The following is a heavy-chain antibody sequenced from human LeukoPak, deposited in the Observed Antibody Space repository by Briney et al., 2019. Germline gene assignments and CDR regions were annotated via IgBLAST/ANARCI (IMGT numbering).Heavy chain of an antibody. D-gene: IGHD4-17*01. CDR2: IIPILGIA. V-gene: IGHV1-69*02. CDR1: GGTFSSYT. CDR3: ASAFYGDYREYFQH. J-gene: IGHJ1*01. Sequence: SVKVSCKASGGTFSSYTISWVRQAPGQGLEWMGRIIPILGIANYAQKFQGRVTITTDESTSTAYMELSSLRSEDTAVYYCASAFYGDYREYFQHWGQGTLVTVSS.